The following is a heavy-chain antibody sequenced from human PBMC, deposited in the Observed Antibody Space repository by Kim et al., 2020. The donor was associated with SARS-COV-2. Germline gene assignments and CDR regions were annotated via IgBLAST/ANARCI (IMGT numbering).Heavy chain of an antibody. V-gene: IGHV3-48*03. D-gene: IGHD6-13*01. CDR1: GFTFSSYV. CDR3: ARDRGSSWYDYYYGMDF. CDR2: ISSSGSTI. J-gene: IGHJ6*02. Sequence: GSLRLSCAASGFTFSSYVMNWVRQAPGKGLEWVSYISSSGSTIYYADSVKGRFTISRDNAKNSLYLQMNSLRAEDTAVYYCARDRGSSWYDYYYGMDFWGQGTTVTVSS.